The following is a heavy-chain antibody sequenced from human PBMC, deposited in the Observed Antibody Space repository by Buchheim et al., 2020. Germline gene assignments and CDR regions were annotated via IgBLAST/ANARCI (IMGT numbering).Heavy chain of an antibody. J-gene: IGHJ6*02. V-gene: IGHV3-33*01. CDR3: ARHGMDV. CDR2: TWYDGDSK. CDR1: GFTFNSHA. Sequence: QAQLVESGGGVVQPGGSLRLSCAASGFTFNSHAMHWVRQSPGKGLEWVAVTWYDGDSKYYGDSVKGRFTISRDNSKNTLYLQMNSLRAEDTAVYYCARHGMDVWGQGTT.